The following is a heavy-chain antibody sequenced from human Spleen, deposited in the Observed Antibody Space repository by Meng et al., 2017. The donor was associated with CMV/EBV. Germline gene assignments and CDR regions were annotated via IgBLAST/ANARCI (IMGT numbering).Heavy chain of an antibody. Sequence: FSRYAISWVRQAPGQGLEGMGGIIPIFGTANYAQKFQGRVTITTDESTSTAYMELSSLRSEDTAVYCCARDSTSAAGNYYYYYGMDVWGQGTTVTVSS. CDR1: FSRYA. CDR3: ARDSTSAAGNYYYYYGMDV. CDR2: IIPIFGTA. D-gene: IGHD6-13*01. V-gene: IGHV1-69*05. J-gene: IGHJ6*02.